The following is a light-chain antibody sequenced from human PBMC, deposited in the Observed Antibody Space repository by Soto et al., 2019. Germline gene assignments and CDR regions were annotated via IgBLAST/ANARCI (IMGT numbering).Light chain of an antibody. CDR2: DAS. V-gene: IGKV3-11*01. J-gene: IGKJ4*01. Sequence: EIVLTQSPATLSLSPGETATLSCRASQSVTTYLAWYQQKPGQAPRLLIFDASIRATGIPARFSGSGFGTDFTLTISSLEPEDFAVYYCQQRSNWPLTFGGGTEVEIK. CDR1: QSVTTY. CDR3: QQRSNWPLT.